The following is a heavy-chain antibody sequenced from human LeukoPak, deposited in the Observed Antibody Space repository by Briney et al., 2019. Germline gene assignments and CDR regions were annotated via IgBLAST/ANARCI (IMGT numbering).Heavy chain of an antibody. V-gene: IGHV3-49*04. CDR3: TRGDYYDSSGYYYPDY. CDR2: IRSKAYGGTT. J-gene: IGHJ4*02. CDR1: GFTFGDYA. D-gene: IGHD3-22*01. Sequence: GGSLRLSCTASGFTFGDYAMSWVRQAPGKGLEWVGFIRSKAYGGTTEYAASVKGRFTISRDDSKSIAYLQTNSLKTEDTAVYYCTRGDYYDSSGYYYPDYWGQGTLVTVSS.